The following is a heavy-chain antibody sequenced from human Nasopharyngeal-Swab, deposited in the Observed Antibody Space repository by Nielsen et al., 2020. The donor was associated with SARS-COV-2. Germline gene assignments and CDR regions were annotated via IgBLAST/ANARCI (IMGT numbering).Heavy chain of an antibody. Sequence: GESLKISCAASGFTFSSYSMNWVRQAPGKGLEWVANIKQDGSEKYYVDSVKGRFTISRDNAKNSLYLQMNSLRAEDTAVYYCAREDGDTAMVSGMDVWGQGTTVTVSS. CDR1: GFTFSSYS. D-gene: IGHD5-18*01. V-gene: IGHV3-7*01. CDR2: IKQDGSEK. CDR3: AREDGDTAMVSGMDV. J-gene: IGHJ6*02.